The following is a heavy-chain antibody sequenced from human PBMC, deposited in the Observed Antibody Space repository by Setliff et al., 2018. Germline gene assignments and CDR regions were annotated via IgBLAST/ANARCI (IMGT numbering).Heavy chain of an antibody. CDR3: ARHKTGAVGTGEHFQH. CDR2: IYYSGST. Sequence: SETLSLTCAVSGDTFSSNNWWSWVRQSPGKGLEWIGEIYYSGSTYYNPSLKSRVTISVDASKNQFSLKLSSVTAADTAVYYCARHKTGAVGTGEHFQHWGQGTLVTVSS. V-gene: IGHV4-4*02. D-gene: IGHD6-19*01. J-gene: IGHJ1*01. CDR1: GDTFSSNNW.